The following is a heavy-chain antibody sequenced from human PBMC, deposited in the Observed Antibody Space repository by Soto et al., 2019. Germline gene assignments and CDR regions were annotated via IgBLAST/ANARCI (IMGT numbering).Heavy chain of an antibody. J-gene: IGHJ6*02. D-gene: IGHD6-6*01. CDR3: ARGGGRGIAARNYYYYGMDV. V-gene: IGHV4-34*01. CDR1: GGSFSGYY. CDR2: INHSGST. Sequence: KPSETLSLTCAVYGGSFSGYYWSWIRQPPGKGLEWIGEINHSGSTNYNPSLKSRVTISVDTSKNQFSLKLSSVTAADTAVYYCARGGGRGIAARNYYYYGMDVWGQGTTVTV.